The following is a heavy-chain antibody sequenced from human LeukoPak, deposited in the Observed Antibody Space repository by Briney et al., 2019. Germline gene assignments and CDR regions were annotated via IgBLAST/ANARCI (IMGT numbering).Heavy chain of an antibody. J-gene: IGHJ4*02. CDR2: IIPILGIA. D-gene: IGHD5-24*01. Sequence: GASVKVSCKASGGTFSSYAISWVRQAPGQGLEWMGRIIPILGIANYAQKFQGRVTITADKSTSTVYMELSSLRSEDTAVYYCARDGGDGYNLSFVDYWGQGTLVTVSS. CDR1: GGTFSSYA. V-gene: IGHV1-69*04. CDR3: ARDGGDGYNLSFVDY.